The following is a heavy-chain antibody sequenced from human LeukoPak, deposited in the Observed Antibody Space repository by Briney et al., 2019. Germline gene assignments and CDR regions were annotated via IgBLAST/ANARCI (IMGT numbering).Heavy chain of an antibody. CDR2: IYHSGST. J-gene: IGHJ4*02. CDR1: GYSVSSGYY. V-gene: IGHV4-38-2*01. Sequence: PSETLSLTCAVSGYSVSSGYYWGWIRQPPGKGLEWIGSIYHSGSTYYNPSLKSRVTISVDTSKNQFSLKLSSVTAADTAVYYCARSKWELPSPLFDYWGQGTLVTVSS. D-gene: IGHD1-26*01. CDR3: ARSKWELPSPLFDY.